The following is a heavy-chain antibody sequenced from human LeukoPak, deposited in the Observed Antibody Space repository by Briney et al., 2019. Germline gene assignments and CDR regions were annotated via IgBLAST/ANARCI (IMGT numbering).Heavy chain of an antibody. Sequence: GGSLRLSCAASGFAFSNYAMSWVRQAPGKGLEWVSSISSSSSYIYYADSVKGRFTISRDNAKNSLYLQMNSLRAEDTAVYYCARSYSSSWYYDYWGQGTLVTVSS. CDR3: ARSYSSSWYYDY. J-gene: IGHJ4*02. CDR1: GFAFSNYA. CDR2: ISSSSSYI. D-gene: IGHD6-13*01. V-gene: IGHV3-21*01.